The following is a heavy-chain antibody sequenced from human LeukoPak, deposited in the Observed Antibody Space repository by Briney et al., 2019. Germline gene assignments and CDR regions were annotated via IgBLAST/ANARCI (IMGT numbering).Heavy chain of an antibody. Sequence: SETLSLTCTVSGASIISDTYYWGWIRQPPGKGLEWIGSIYYSGSTYFSPSLKSRVTMSVDTSTNQFSLKLISVTAADTALYYCARNFYASSGYYLDDFYFDFWGQGTLVTVSS. CDR3: ARNFYASSGYYLDDFYFDF. D-gene: IGHD3-22*01. CDR1: GASIISDTYY. CDR2: IYYSGST. V-gene: IGHV4-39*07. J-gene: IGHJ4*02.